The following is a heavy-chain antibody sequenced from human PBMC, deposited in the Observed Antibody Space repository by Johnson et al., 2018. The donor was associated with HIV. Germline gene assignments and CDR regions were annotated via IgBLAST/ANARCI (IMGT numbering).Heavy chain of an antibody. V-gene: IGHV3-30*04. D-gene: IGHD6-13*01. J-gene: IGHJ3*02. Sequence: QVLLVESGGGVVQPGRSLNLSCAASGFTFRSYAMHWVRQAPGKGLEWVAVISYDGSNKYYADSVKGRFTISRDNSKNTLYLQMNSLRAEDTAVYYCARDGGYSSSCSIGDPFDIWDQGTMVTVSS. CDR1: GFTFRSYA. CDR2: ISYDGSNK. CDR3: ARDGGYSSSCSIGDPFDI.